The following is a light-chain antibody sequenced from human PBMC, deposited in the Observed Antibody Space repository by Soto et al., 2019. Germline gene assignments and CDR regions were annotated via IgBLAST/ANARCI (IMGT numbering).Light chain of an antibody. CDR2: DVS. Sequence: QSVLTQPASVSGSPGQSITISCTGTSSDVGGYNYVSWYQQHPGKAPKLMIYDVSNRPSGVSNRFSGSKSGNTASLTISGLQAEDEADYYCSSYTISNLHVFGTGTKVTVL. V-gene: IGLV2-14*03. J-gene: IGLJ1*01. CDR1: SSDVGGYNY. CDR3: SSYTISNLHV.